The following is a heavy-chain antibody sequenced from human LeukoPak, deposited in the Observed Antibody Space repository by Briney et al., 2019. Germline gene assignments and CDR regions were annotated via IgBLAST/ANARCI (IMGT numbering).Heavy chain of an antibody. CDR1: GFTFSDYY. V-gene: IGHV3-11*06. CDR2: ISSSSSYT. CDR3: ARVYYYDSSGYYQPSGYFQH. J-gene: IGHJ1*01. Sequence: GGSLRLSCAASGFTFSDYYMSWIRQAPGKGLEWVSYISSSSSYTNYADSVKGRFTISRENAKNSLYLQMNSLRAEDTAVYYCARVYYYDSSGYYQPSGYFQHWGQGTLVTVSS. D-gene: IGHD3-22*01.